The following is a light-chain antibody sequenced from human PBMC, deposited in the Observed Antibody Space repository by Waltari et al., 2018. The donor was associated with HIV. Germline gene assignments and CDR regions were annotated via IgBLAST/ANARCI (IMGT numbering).Light chain of an antibody. CDR3: QQYNQWPRT. Sequence: EIVLPQCPATLSVSPGERVTLSCRASQKVITNLAWYQQTPGQPPRLLIYGPSSRATGIPARFSGGGSGTEFTLTINSLQSEDFTFDYCQQYNQWPRTFGQGTK. V-gene: IGKV3-15*01. J-gene: IGKJ1*01. CDR1: QKVITN. CDR2: GPS.